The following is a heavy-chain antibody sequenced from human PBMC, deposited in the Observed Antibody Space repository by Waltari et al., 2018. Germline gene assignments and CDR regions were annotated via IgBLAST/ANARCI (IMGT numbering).Heavy chain of an antibody. J-gene: IGHJ4*02. Sequence: EVQLVETGGGLIQPGGCLRLACAASGFTVSTNDMSWVRQAPGKGLEWVSVIYSGASTYYADSVKGRFTISRDNSKNTLYLQMNSLRAEDTAVYYCAALIAAALDYWGQGTLVTVSS. D-gene: IGHD6-13*01. CDR2: IYSGAST. CDR3: AALIAAALDY. V-gene: IGHV3-53*02. CDR1: GFTVSTND.